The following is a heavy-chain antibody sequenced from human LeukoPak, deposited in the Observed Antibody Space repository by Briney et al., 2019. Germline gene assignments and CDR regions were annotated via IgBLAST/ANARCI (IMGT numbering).Heavy chain of an antibody. V-gene: IGHV3-21*01. D-gene: IGHD6-19*01. CDR1: GFIFSRYS. CDR2: ISSSGGYI. J-gene: IGHJ4*02. CDR3: ARWYGSGWYYLDY. Sequence: PGGSLRLSCAASGFIFSRYSMNWVRQAPGKGLEWVSSISSSGGYIYSADSVKGRFTIFRDNAKNSLYRQMNSLRAEDTAVYYCARWYGSGWYYLDYWGQGTLVTVSS.